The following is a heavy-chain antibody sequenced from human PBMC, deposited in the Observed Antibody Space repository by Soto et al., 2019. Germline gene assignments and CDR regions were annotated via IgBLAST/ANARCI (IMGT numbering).Heavy chain of an antibody. D-gene: IGHD3-22*01. CDR1: GGTFSSYA. Sequence: SVKVSCKASGGTFSSYAISWVRQAPGQGLEWMGGIIPIFGTANYAQKFQGRVTITADESTSTAYMELSSLRSEDTAVYYCARDLHYYYDSSGYLPYWGQGTLVTVSS. J-gene: IGHJ4*02. CDR3: ARDLHYYYDSSGYLPY. V-gene: IGHV1-69*13. CDR2: IIPIFGTA.